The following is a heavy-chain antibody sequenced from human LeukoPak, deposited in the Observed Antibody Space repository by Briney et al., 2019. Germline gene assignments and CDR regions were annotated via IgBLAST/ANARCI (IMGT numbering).Heavy chain of an antibody. V-gene: IGHV4-59*01. J-gene: IGHJ4*01. CDR1: GGSISSYY. CDR2: ISYSGST. Sequence: SETLSLTCTVSGGSISSYYWSRIRQPPGKGLEWIGYISYSGSTNYNPSLKSRVTISVDTSKNQFSLKLRSATAADTAVYYCARDRGYSYGYDYWGQEPWSPSPQ. CDR3: ARDRGYSYGYDY. D-gene: IGHD5-18*01.